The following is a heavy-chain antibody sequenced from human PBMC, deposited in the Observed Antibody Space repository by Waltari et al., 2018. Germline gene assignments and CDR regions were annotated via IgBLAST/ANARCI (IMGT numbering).Heavy chain of an antibody. CDR1: GFTFSSYW. J-gene: IGHJ4*02. CDR3: AREGGNYGY. V-gene: IGHV3-7*04. D-gene: IGHD1-26*01. CDR2: IKHDGSEK. Sequence: EVQLVESGGGLVQPGGSLRLSCAASGFTFSSYWMTWFRQAPGKGLGWVANIKHDGSEKYYVDSVKGRFTISRDNAKNSLFLQMNSLRAEDTAVYYCAREGGNYGYWGQGTLVTVSS.